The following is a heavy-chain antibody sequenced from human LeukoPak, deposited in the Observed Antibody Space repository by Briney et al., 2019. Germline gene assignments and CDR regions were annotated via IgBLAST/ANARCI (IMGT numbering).Heavy chain of an antibody. V-gene: IGHV3-7*01. CDR1: GFTFSGYW. J-gene: IGHJ4*02. Sequence: GGSLRLSCVVSGFTFSGYWMSWVRQAPGEGLEWVANINEDGSEKYYVDSVKGRFTSSRDNAKNSVYLQMNSLRAEDTAVYYCAASIGGRGDYWGQGTPVTVSS. CDR3: AASIGGRGDY. D-gene: IGHD3-16*01. CDR2: INEDGSEK.